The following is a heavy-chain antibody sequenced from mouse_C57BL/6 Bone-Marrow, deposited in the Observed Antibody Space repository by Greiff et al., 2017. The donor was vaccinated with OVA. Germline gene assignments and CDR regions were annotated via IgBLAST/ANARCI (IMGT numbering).Heavy chain of an antibody. D-gene: IGHD1-1*01. J-gene: IGHJ3*01. CDR2: IWSGGST. CDR3: ARNHYYGSSVDWFAY. Sequence: VMLVESGPGLVQPSQSLSITCTVSGFSLTSYGVHWVRQSPGKGLEWLGVIWSGGSTDYNAAFISRLSISKDNSKSQVFFKMNSLQADDTAIYYCARNHYYGSSVDWFAYWGQGTLVTVSA. V-gene: IGHV2-2*01. CDR1: GFSLTSYG.